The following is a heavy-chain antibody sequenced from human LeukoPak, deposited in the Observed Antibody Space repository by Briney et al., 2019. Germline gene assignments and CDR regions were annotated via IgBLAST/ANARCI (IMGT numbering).Heavy chain of an antibody. Sequence: SETLSLTCTVSGGSITSGGNYWGWIRQPPGKGLEWIGSFFYNERTSYNPSLESRVTIAVDTSKNQFSLKLSSVTAADTAVYYCARGLPAAIVPAGWFDPWGQGTLVTVSS. J-gene: IGHJ5*02. D-gene: IGHD2-2*01. CDR1: GGSITSGGNY. CDR3: ARGLPAAIVPAGWFDP. CDR2: FFYNERT. V-gene: IGHV4-39*01.